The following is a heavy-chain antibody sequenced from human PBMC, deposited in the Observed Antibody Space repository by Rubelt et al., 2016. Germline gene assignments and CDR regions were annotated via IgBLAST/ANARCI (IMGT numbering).Heavy chain of an antibody. CDR1: GGSISGYY. CDR3: AGGAWGSGTSCHYSFDY. D-gene: IGHD2-2*01. CDR2: IYYSGST. Sequence: QVQLQESGPGLVKPSETLSLTCTVSGGSISGYYWSWIRQPPGKGLECIGYIYYSGSTNYNPSLKSRVTISVDTSKNQFSRKLSSVTAADTAVYDGAGGAWGSGTSCHYSFDYWGQGTLVTVSS. J-gene: IGHJ4*02. V-gene: IGHV4-59*01.